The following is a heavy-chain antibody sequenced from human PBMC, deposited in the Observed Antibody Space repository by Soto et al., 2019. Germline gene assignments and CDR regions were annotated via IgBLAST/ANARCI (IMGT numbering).Heavy chain of an antibody. CDR1: GFSFKSHC. Sequence: QVQLVESGGGVVQPGRSLRLSCAVSGFSFKSHCMHWVRQAPGKGLEWVAFISYDGKDANYADSVKGRFTISRDNSKDALYLQMSSLRGEDTAVYFCAKDHRNGGSRVDYWGQGTLVTVSS. V-gene: IGHV3-30*18. CDR2: ISYDGKDA. J-gene: IGHJ4*02. D-gene: IGHD2-15*01. CDR3: AKDHRNGGSRVDY.